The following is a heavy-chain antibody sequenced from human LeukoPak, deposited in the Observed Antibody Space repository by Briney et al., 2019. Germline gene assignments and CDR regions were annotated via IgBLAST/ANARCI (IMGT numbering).Heavy chain of an antibody. D-gene: IGHD3-10*01. V-gene: IGHV3-53*01. CDR3: ARVSGRAKGS. CDR1: GFTVSSIY. CDR2: ISSGGST. Sequence: GGSLRLSGAGCGFTVSSIYRSWVRQAPGKGLEWVTVISSGGSTYYADSVKGRFTISRDNSKNTLYLQMNSLRAEDTAVYYCARVSGRAKGSWGQGTLVTVSS. J-gene: IGHJ4*02.